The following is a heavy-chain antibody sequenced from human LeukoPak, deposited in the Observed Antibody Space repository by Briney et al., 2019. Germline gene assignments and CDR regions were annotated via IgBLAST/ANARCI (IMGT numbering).Heavy chain of an antibody. Sequence: GGSLRLSCAASGFTFSDYYMSWIRQAPGKGLEWVSYISSSGSTIYYADSVKGRFTISRDNAKNSLYLQMNSLRAEDTAVYYCAKSPLYSSNFDWFDPWGQGTLVTVSS. D-gene: IGHD6-13*01. CDR2: ISSSGSTI. CDR3: AKSPLYSSNFDWFDP. CDR1: GFTFSDYY. J-gene: IGHJ5*02. V-gene: IGHV3-11*01.